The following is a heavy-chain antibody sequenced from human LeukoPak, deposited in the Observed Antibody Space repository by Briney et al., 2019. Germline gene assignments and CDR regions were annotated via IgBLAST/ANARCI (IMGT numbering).Heavy chain of an antibody. CDR1: GYHFTSYW. J-gene: IGHJ4*02. D-gene: IGHD3-22*01. CDR2: IYPGDSDT. Sequence: LGGSLQISCKGSGYHFTSYWIGGVRQVPGKGLEWMGIIYPGDSDTRYSPSFQGQLTISADKSISTAYLQWSSLKASDTAMYYCASAWAGHYYDSSGYLGVFDYWGQGTLVTVSS. V-gene: IGHV5-51*01. CDR3: ASAWAGHYYDSSGYLGVFDY.